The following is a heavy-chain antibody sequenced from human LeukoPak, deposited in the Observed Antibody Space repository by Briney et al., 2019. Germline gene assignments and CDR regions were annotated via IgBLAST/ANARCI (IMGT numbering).Heavy chain of an antibody. J-gene: IGHJ5*02. D-gene: IGHD2-2*01. CDR1: GGSISSSSYY. CDR2: IYYSGST. V-gene: IGHV4-39*01. CDR3: ARHLPPSVVPPGWLDP. Sequence: PSETLSLTCTVSGGSISSSSYYWGWIRQPPGKGLEWIGSIYYSGSTYYNPSLKSRVTISVDTSKNQFSLKLSSVTAADTAVYYCARHLPPSVVPPGWLDPWGQGTLVTVSS.